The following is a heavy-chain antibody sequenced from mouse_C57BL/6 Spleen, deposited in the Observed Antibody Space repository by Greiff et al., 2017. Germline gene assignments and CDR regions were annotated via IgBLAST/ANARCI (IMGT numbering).Heavy chain of an antibody. J-gene: IGHJ2*01. D-gene: IGHD2-3*01. CDR2: IDPSDGYT. CDR1: GYTFTSYW. V-gene: IGHV1-59*01. Sequence: QVQLQQPGAELVRPGTSVKLSCKASGYTFTSYWMHWVKQRPGQGLEWIGVIDPSDGYTNYNQKFKGKATLTVDTSSSPAYMQRSSLTSEDSAVYYCARGPLYDCAYGYWGQGTTLTVSS. CDR3: ARGPLYDCAYGY.